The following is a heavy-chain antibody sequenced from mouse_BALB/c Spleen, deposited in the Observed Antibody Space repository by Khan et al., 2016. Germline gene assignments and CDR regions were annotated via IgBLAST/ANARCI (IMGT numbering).Heavy chain of an antibody. V-gene: IGHV1-9*01. CDR3: ARTDRRGYFDY. J-gene: IGHJ2*01. CDR1: GYTFSSYW. CDR2: ILPGSGST. Sequence: QVRLQQSGAELMKPGASVKISCKATGYTFSSYWIEWVKQRPGHGLEWIGEILPGSGSTNYNEKFRGKATFTADTSSNTAYMQLSSLKSEDSAVHYCARTDRRGYFDYWGQGTTLTVSS.